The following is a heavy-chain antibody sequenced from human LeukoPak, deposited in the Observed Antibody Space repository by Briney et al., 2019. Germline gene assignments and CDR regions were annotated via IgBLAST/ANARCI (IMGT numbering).Heavy chain of an antibody. CDR3: AREGRGGSYRAFDY. CDR2: IIPIFGTA. V-gene: IGHV1-69*05. CDR1: GGTFSSYA. D-gene: IGHD3-16*02. J-gene: IGHJ4*02. Sequence: GASVKVSCKASGGTFSSYAISWVRQAPGQGLEWMGGIIPIFGTANYAQKFQGRVTMTRDTSTSTVYMELSSLRSEDTAVYYCAREGRGGSYRAFDYWGQGTLVTVSS.